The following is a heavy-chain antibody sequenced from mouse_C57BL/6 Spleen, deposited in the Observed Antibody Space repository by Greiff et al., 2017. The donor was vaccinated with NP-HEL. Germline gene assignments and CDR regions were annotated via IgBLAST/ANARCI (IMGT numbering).Heavy chain of an antibody. J-gene: IGHJ3*01. CDR3: STVYNDYSWFAY. Sequence: QVQLQQPGAELVKPGASVKMSCKASGYTFTSYWITWVKQRPGQGLEWIGNIYPGSGSTNYNEKFKSKATLTVTTSSSTAYMQLSSLTSEDSAVYYWSTVYNDYSWFAYWGQGTLVTVSA. CDR2: IYPGSGST. V-gene: IGHV1-55*01. D-gene: IGHD2-4*01. CDR1: GYTFTSYW.